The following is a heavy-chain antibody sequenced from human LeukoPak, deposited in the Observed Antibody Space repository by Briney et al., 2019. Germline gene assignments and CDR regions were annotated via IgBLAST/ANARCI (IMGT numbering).Heavy chain of an antibody. J-gene: IGHJ4*02. D-gene: IGHD5-12*01. CDR2: MNPNSGNA. CDR1: GYTFTSYD. Sequence: AAVKVSCMASGYTFTSYDINWVRQATGQGRGWMGWMNPNSGNAGYVQKFQGRVTMTRNTSISTAYMDLSRLRSDDTAVYYCARNLLDIADPWESSGYWGQGTLVSVS. CDR3: ARNLLDIADPWESSGY. V-gene: IGHV1-8*01.